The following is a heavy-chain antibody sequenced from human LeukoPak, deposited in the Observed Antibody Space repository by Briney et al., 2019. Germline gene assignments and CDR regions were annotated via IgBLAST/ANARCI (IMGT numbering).Heavy chain of an antibody. D-gene: IGHD3-3*01. CDR3: ARCNYYDFWSGYYTSKKAFDY. J-gene: IGHJ4*02. CDR1: GFTFSYYT. CDR2: ISTASTYM. Sequence: GGSLRLSCAASGFTFSYYTMNWVRQAPGKGLEWVSSISTASTYMYYVDSVKGRFTISRDNAKNSLYLQMNSLRAEDTAVYYCARCNYYDFWSGYYTSKKAFDYWGQGTLVTVSS. V-gene: IGHV3-21*01.